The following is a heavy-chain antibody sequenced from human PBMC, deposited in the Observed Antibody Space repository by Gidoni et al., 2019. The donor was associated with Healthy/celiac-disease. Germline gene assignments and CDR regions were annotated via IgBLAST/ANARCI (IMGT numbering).Heavy chain of an antibody. CDR3: ARDRRGVVDI. V-gene: IGHV3-33*01. Sequence: QVQLVESGGGVVQPGRSLRLSCAASGFPFSSYGMHWVRQAPGKGLEWVAVIWYDGSNKYYADSVKGRFTISRDNSKNTLYLQMNSLRAEDTAVYYCARDRRGVVDIWGQGTMVTVSS. CDR2: IWYDGSNK. D-gene: IGHD3-10*01. J-gene: IGHJ3*02. CDR1: GFPFSSYG.